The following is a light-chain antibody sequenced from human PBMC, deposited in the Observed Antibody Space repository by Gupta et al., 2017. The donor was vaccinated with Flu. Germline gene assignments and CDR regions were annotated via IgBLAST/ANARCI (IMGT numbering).Light chain of an antibody. CDR2: EDT. J-gene: IGLJ2*01. CDR1: ALPKKC. V-gene: IGLV3-10*01. CDR3: FSTDSSGNHRV. Sequence: SYELTQPPSVSVSPGQTARITCSGDALPKKCTYWYQQKSGQAPFLVIYEDTKRPSGIPARFSGSSSGTMASLTISEAQVEDEADFYCFSTDSSGNHRVFGGGTKLTVL.